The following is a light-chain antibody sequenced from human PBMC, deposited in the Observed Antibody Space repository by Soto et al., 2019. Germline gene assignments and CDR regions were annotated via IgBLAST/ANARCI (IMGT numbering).Light chain of an antibody. V-gene: IGKV4-1*01. CDR1: QSVLYSSNNKNY. CDR2: WAS. J-gene: IGKJ2*01. CDR3: QQYYSTPYT. Sequence: DIVMTQSPDSLAVSLGERATINCKSSQSVLYSSNNKNYLAWYQQKPGQPPKLLIYWASTRESGVPDRFSGSGSGTDFNPTITSLQAEDVAVYYCQQYYSTPYTFGKGTKLEIK.